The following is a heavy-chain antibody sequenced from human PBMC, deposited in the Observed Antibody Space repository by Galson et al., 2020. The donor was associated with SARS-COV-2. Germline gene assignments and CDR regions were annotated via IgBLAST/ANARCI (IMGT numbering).Heavy chain of an antibody. CDR3: TRVIGTYYFGSGRNGAFDY. D-gene: IGHD3-10*01. CDR2: IDWDDDK. Sequence: ESGPTLVKPTQTLTLTCTFSGFSLSTSGMCVSWIRQPPGEALEWLARIDWDDDKHYSASLKTRLTISKDTSKNQVVLTMTNMDPVDTATYYCTRVIGTYYFGSGRNGAFDYWGQGTLVTVSS. J-gene: IGHJ4*02. V-gene: IGHV2-70*11. CDR1: GFSLSTSGMC.